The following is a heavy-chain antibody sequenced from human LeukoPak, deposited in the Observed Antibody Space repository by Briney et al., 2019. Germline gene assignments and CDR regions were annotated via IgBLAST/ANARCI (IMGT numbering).Heavy chain of an antibody. CDR2: ISAYNGNT. D-gene: IGHD1-26*01. V-gene: IGHV1-18*01. CDR1: GYAFTSYG. Sequence: ASVKVSCKASGYAFTSYGISWVRQAPGQGLEWIGWISAYNGNTNYAQKLQGRVTMTTDTSTSTAYMELRSLRSDDTAVYYCARVQVGAYYFDYWGQGTLVTVSS. J-gene: IGHJ4*02. CDR3: ARVQVGAYYFDY.